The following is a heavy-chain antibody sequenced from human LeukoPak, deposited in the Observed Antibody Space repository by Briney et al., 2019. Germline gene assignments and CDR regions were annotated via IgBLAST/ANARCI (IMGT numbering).Heavy chain of an antibody. Sequence: PGGSPRLSCAASGFTFSNYAMSWVRQAPGKGLEWVSSITGNALNTYQADFIKGRFTISRDDSKNTLYLHLSSLRVEDTAVYYCAKLQDFYDNSGYSYFDNWGQGTLVTVSS. J-gene: IGHJ4*02. D-gene: IGHD3-22*01. CDR3: AKLQDFYDNSGYSYFDN. CDR2: ITGNALNT. V-gene: IGHV3-23*01. CDR1: GFTFSNYA.